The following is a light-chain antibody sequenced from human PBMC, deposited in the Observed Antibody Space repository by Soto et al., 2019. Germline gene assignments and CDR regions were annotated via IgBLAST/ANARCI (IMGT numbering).Light chain of an antibody. Sequence: QSVLTQPPSVSGAPGQRVTISCTGSSSNIGAGYDVHWYQPLPGTAPKLLIYGNSNRPSGVPDRFSGSKSVTSASLAITGLQAEDEADYYCQAYDSSLSGSVVFGGGTKLTVL. CDR1: SSNIGAGYD. CDR3: QAYDSSLSGSVV. CDR2: GNS. J-gene: IGLJ2*01. V-gene: IGLV1-40*01.